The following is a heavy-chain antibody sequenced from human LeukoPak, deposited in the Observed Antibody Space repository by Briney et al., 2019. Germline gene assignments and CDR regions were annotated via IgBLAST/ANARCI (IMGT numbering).Heavy chain of an antibody. V-gene: IGHV4-34*01. D-gene: IGHD2/OR15-2a*01. J-gene: IGHJ4*02. CDR2: ISHTGST. CDR1: GGSFSGYY. CDR3: ARGGNIDY. Sequence: SETLSLTCAVYGGSFSGYYWSWIRQPPGKGREWIGEISHTGSTNYNPSLKGRVTISVDTSKNQFSLKLSSVTAADTAVYYCARGGNIDYWGQGTLVTVSS.